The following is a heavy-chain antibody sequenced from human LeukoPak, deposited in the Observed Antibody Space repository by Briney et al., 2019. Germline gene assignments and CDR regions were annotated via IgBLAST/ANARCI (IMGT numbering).Heavy chain of an antibody. CDR1: GGSIDSSSYY. Sequence: KPSETLSLTCAVSGGSIDSSSYYWGWIRQPPGKGLEWIGSIFRTGSTYYSASLKSRVSISVDTSKNHIALKLTSVTASDTAVYYCAKGPVVRGVTVILKTGEKGALDYWGQGTLVTVSS. CDR2: IFRTGST. V-gene: IGHV4-39*02. CDR3: AKGPVVRGVTVILKTGEKGALDY. D-gene: IGHD3-10*01. J-gene: IGHJ4*02.